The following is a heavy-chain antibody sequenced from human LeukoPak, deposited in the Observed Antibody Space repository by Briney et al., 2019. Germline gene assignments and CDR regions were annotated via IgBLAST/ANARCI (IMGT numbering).Heavy chain of an antibody. V-gene: IGHV3-64*01. CDR2: VSSNGGST. Sequence: GGSLRLFCAASGFTFSSYAMQWIRQAPGKGLEYVSAVSSNGGSTYYANSVKGRFTISRDNSKNTLYLQTGSLRAEDMAVYYCARAEYCSGGSCTMSFWLDGMDVWGQGTTVTVSS. CDR1: GFTFSSYA. CDR3: ARAEYCSGGSCTMSFWLDGMDV. D-gene: IGHD2-15*01. J-gene: IGHJ6*02.